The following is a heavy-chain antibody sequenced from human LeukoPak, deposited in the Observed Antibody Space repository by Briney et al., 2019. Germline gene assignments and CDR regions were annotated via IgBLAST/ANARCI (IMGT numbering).Heavy chain of an antibody. Sequence: QPGRSLKLSCAASGFTFRSFVMPWVRPAPGKGLEWVAAISYEDGSNKYYADSVKGRFTISRDNSKYTVYLEMNSLRVEDTAMYYCSKERPEEYYASGSYFDYWGQGTLVTVSS. J-gene: IGHJ4*02. CDR1: GFTFRSFV. V-gene: IGHV3-30*04. CDR3: SKERPEEYYASGSYFDY. D-gene: IGHD3-10*01. CDR2: ISYEDGSNK.